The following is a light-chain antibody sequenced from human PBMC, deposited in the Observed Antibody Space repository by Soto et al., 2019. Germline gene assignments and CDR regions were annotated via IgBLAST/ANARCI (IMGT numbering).Light chain of an antibody. CDR3: CSYTRRSTRV. CDR2: EVS. CDR1: SSDVGGYNS. J-gene: IGLJ2*01. V-gene: IGLV2-14*01. Sequence: QSVLTQPASVSGSPGQSITISCTGTSSDVGGYNSVSWYQQHPGKAPKVIIYEVSNRPSGVSNRFSGSKSGNTASLTISGLQAEDEADYYCCSYTRRSTRVFGGGTKLTVL.